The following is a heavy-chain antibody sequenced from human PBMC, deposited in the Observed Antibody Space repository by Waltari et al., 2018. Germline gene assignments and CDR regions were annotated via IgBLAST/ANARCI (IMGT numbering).Heavy chain of an antibody. CDR3: APTYTTYLES. J-gene: IGHJ4*02. Sequence: QVQLVQSGAEVKKPGASVKVSCKASGYTFTGYYMHGVRQAPGEGLEWMRQINANSVDTYYAQKCQGRVTMARHTTITTAYMELGRLRSDDTAVDYCAPTYTTYLESWGQGTLVTVSS. CDR1: GYTFTGYY. D-gene: IGHD1-26*01. V-gene: IGHV1-2*06. CDR2: INANSVDT.